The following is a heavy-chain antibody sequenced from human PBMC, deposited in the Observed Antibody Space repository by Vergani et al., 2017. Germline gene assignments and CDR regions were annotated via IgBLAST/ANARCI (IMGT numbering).Heavy chain of an antibody. D-gene: IGHD6-19*01. CDR3: ARDRLAVAGPMDV. V-gene: IGHV1-3*01. CDR2: INAGNGNT. CDR1: GYTFTSYA. Sequence: QVQLVQSGAEVKKPGASVTVSCKASGYTFTSYAMHWVRQAPGQRLEWMGWINAGNGNTKYSQKFQGRVTITRDTSASTAYMELSSLRSEDTAVYYCARDRLAVAGPMDVWGQGTTVTVSS. J-gene: IGHJ6*02.